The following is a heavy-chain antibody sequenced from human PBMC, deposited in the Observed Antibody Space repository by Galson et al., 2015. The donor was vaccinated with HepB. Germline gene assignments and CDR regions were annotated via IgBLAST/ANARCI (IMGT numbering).Heavy chain of an antibody. CDR3: ARKEDIVVVPAAGWLNYYYGMDV. D-gene: IGHD2-2*01. Sequence: YGISWVRQAPGQGLEWMGWISAYNGNTNYAQKLQGRVTMTTDTSTSTAYMELRSLRSDDTAVYYRARKEDIVVVPAAGWLNYYYGMDVWGQGTTVTVSS. V-gene: IGHV1-18*04. CDR2: ISAYNGNT. J-gene: IGHJ6*02. CDR1: YG.